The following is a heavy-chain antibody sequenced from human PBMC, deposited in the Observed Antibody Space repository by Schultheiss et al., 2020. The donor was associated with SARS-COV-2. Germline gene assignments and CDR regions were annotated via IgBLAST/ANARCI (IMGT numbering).Heavy chain of an antibody. V-gene: IGHV3-48*03. CDR1: GFTFSSYE. CDR3: ARGAYDYVWGSYRLGAFDI. CDR2: ISSSGSTI. D-gene: IGHD3-16*02. Sequence: GGSLRLSCAASGFTFSSYEMNWVRQAPGKGLEWVSYISSSGSTIYYADSVKGRFTISRDNAKNSLYLQMNSLRAEDTAVYYCARGAYDYVWGSYRLGAFDIWGQGTMVTVSS. J-gene: IGHJ3*02.